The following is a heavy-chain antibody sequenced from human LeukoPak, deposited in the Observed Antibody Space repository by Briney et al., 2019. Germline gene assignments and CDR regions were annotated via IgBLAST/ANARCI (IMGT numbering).Heavy chain of an antibody. V-gene: IGHV4-59*01. CDR3: ARGKGYFDY. CDR2: IYYSGST. J-gene: IGHJ4*02. CDR1: RGSISGYY. Sequence: SETLSLTCTVSRGSISGYYWSWNRQPPGKELEWIGYIYYSGSTNYNPSLKSRVSISADTSENRFSLKVSSVTAADTAVYYCARGKGYFDYWGQGTLVTVSS.